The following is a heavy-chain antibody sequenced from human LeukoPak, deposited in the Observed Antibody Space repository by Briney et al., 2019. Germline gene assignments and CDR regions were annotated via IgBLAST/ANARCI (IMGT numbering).Heavy chain of an antibody. Sequence: SVKVSCKASGGTFSSYAISWVRQAPGQGLEWMGRIIPILGIANYAQKFQGRVTITADKSTSTAYMELSSLRSEDTAVYYCARDPAVAGPFDYWGQGTLVTVSS. V-gene: IGHV1-69*04. CDR1: GGTFSSYA. J-gene: IGHJ4*02. CDR2: IIPILGIA. CDR3: ARDPAVAGPFDY. D-gene: IGHD6-19*01.